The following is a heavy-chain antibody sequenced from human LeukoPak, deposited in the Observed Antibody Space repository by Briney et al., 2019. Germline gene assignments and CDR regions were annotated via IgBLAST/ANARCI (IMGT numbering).Heavy chain of an antibody. V-gene: IGHV3-7*03. Sequence: GGSLRLSCAASGFSSSNYWMTWIRQAPGKGLEWVATIKGDGSDKRYVDSVKGRFTISRDDVKNSLYLQLNNLRSEDTAIYYCARAQWGYHFDVWGQETRVTVSS. CDR3: ARAQWGYHFDV. D-gene: IGHD5-18*01. J-gene: IGHJ3*01. CDR1: GFSSSNYW. CDR2: IKGDGSDK.